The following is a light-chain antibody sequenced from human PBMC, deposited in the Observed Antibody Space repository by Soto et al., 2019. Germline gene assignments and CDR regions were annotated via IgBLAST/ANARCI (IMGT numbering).Light chain of an antibody. Sequence: EIVMTQSPDSLAVPLGERASINCKSSQTVLFSAKTRNYISWYQQKPGQPPKVLVYWASTRESGVPDRFSGSGSETNFTLTISGLQSEDVAVYYCLQHYSFPRTFGQGTKVEI. CDR2: WAS. CDR1: QTVLFSAKTRNY. V-gene: IGKV4-1*01. CDR3: LQHYSFPRT. J-gene: IGKJ1*01.